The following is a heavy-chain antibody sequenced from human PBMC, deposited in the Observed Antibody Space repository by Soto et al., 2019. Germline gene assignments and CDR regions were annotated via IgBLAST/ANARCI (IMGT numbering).Heavy chain of an antibody. CDR2: ITNNGGST. CDR3: ARIRQAYGDFDY. V-gene: IGHV3-64*01. J-gene: IGHJ4*02. CDR1: GFTFSNYN. D-gene: IGHD4-17*01. Sequence: EVQLVESGGDLVQPGGSLRLSCAASGFTFSNYNMHWVRQAPGKGLEYVSGITNNGGSTNYASSVKGRFTVSRDNSKNTLYLQMGSLTTEDMAVYYCARIRQAYGDFDYWGQGTLVTVSS.